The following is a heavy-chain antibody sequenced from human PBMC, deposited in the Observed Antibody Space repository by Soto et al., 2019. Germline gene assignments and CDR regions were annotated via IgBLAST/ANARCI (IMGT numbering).Heavy chain of an antibody. CDR2: VSKSGYT. V-gene: IGHV3-21*01. CDR3: AREDSIIIPAVSDF. J-gene: IGHJ4*02. Sequence: LRLSCVVSGFTFNNYGINWVRQAPGKGLEWVSSVSKSGYTYYSDSVKGRFTISRDNAKNSVSLQMNTLRAEDTAVYYCAREDSIIIPAVSDFWGQGTLVTVSS. D-gene: IGHD2-2*01. CDR1: GFTFNNYG.